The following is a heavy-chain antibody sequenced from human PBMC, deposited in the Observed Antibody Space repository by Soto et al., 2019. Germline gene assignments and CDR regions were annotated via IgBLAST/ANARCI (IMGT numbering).Heavy chain of an antibody. D-gene: IGHD3-10*01. CDR1: GGSISSGDYY. J-gene: IGHJ6*02. V-gene: IGHV4-30-4*01. CDR2: IYYSGST. Sequence: SETLSLTCTVSGGSISSGDYYWSWIRQPPGKGLEWIGYIYYSGSTYYNPSLKSRVTISVDTSKNQFSLKLSSVTAADTAVYYCARTMVRGVIISEYYYVMDVWGQGTTVTVSS. CDR3: ARTMVRGVIISEYYYVMDV.